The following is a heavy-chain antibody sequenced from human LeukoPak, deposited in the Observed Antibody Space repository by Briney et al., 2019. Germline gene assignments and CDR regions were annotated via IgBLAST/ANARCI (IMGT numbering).Heavy chain of an antibody. CDR1: RFTFSNYA. CDR3: AASLPNIVVVPAAKGPFGS. Sequence: PGGSLRLSCAASRFTFSNYAMSWVRQAPGKGLEWVSGINGGGGGGTFHADSVRGRFTISRDNSKNTLYLQMSSLRAEDTAVYYCAASLPNIVVVPAAKGPFGSWGQGTLVTVSS. D-gene: IGHD2-2*01. J-gene: IGHJ5*02. V-gene: IGHV3-23*01. CDR2: INGGGGGGT.